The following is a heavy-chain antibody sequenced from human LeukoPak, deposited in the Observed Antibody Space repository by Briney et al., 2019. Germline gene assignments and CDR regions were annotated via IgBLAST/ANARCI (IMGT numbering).Heavy chain of an antibody. J-gene: IGHJ4*02. D-gene: IGHD5-18*01. CDR2: TYSGGST. CDR3: ARAPPDVDTTMAMDH. Sequence: PGGSLRLSCAAPGFTVSSNYMSWVRQSPGKPLHWVSVTYSGGSTSYADSVKGRFTISRDNSKNTVFLQMNSLRAEDTALYYCARAPPDVDTTMAMDHWGRGTLVTVSS. CDR1: GFTVSSNY. V-gene: IGHV3-53*01.